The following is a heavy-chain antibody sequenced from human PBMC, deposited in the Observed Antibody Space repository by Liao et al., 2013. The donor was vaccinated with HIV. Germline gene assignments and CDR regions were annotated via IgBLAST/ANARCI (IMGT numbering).Heavy chain of an antibody. CDR3: ARDLSRVRGVRNYWYFDL. CDR1: GTSFRGYY. D-gene: IGHD3-10*01. J-gene: IGHJ2*01. CDR2: VTHSGGT. V-gene: IGHV4-34*01. Sequence: QVQLQQWGAGLLKPAETLSLTCAADGTSFRGYYWGWIRQAPGKGLEWLGEVTHSGGTNHNPSLKSRLTISVDTSKNQVSLKLDSVTAADTGVYYCARDLSRVRGVRNYWYFDLWGRGTLVTVSS.